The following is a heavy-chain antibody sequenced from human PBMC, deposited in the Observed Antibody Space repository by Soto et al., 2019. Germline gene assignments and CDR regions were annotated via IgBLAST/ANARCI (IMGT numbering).Heavy chain of an antibody. V-gene: IGHV4-30-4*02. CDR1: DDSFRGADYY. D-gene: IGHD6-19*01. Sequence: SETLSLPCTRSDDSFRGADYYWSWIRQPRGQSPKCIGSTSYNGDTTSYPAIDSRATMSVGTSKNQVSLSLSSVHGTGTAVYFCASGPGSSDGWRTFDFWGRGILVTVSS. J-gene: IGHJ4*02. CDR3: ASGPGSSDGWRTFDF. CDR2: TSYNGDT.